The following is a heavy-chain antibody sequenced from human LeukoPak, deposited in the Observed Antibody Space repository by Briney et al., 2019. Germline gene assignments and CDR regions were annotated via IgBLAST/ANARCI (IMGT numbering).Heavy chain of an antibody. CDR3: AKDIWGLAAAATSYLDY. D-gene: IGHD6-13*01. V-gene: IGHV1-3*01. J-gene: IGHJ4*02. Sequence: GASVKVSCKASGYTFTTYAVHWVRQAPGQRLEWMGWINVANGNTRYSQKFQGRVTITRDTSASTAYMELSSLRSEDTAVYYCAKDIWGLAAAATSYLDYWGQGTLVTVSS. CDR2: INVANGNT. CDR1: GYTFTTYA.